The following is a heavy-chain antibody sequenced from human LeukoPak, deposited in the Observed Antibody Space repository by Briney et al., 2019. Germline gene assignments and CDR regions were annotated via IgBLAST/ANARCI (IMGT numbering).Heavy chain of an antibody. CDR3: ARQPEQGDAFDF. V-gene: IGHV4-39*01. D-gene: IGHD6-13*01. J-gene: IGHJ4*02. Sequence: SETLSHTCTVSGVSVSSSIYYWGWIRQPPGKGLEWIGSIYYSGSTYYNPSLKSRVTISVDTSKNQFSLKLSSVTAADTAVYYCARQPEQGDAFDFWGQGTLVTVSS. CDR2: IYYSGST. CDR1: GVSVSSSIYY.